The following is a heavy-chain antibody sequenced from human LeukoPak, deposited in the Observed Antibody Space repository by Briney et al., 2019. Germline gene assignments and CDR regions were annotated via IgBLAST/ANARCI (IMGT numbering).Heavy chain of an antibody. CDR1: GGTFSSYA. V-gene: IGHV1-69*13. Sequence: ASVKVSCKASGGTFSSYAISWVRQAPGQGREWMGGIIHIFGTANHAQKFQGRVTITADESTSTAYMELSSLRSEDTAVYYCVREESSGCWDYWGQGTLVTVSS. CDR2: IIHIFGTA. J-gene: IGHJ4*02. D-gene: IGHD6-19*01. CDR3: VREESSGCWDY.